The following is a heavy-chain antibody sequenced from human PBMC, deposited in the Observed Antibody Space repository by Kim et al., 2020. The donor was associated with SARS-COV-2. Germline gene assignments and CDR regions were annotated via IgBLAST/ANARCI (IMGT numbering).Heavy chain of an antibody. V-gene: IGHV3-23*01. J-gene: IGHJ4*02. CDR1: GFTFSSYA. D-gene: IGHD2-8*01. Sequence: GGSLRLSCAASGFTFSSYAMSWVRQAPGKGLEWVSAISGSGGSTYYADSVKGRFTISRDNSKNTVHLQMNSLRAEDTAIYYCAKILIGEGIQYCTFDYWGQGTLVTVSS. CDR3: AKILIGEGIQYCTFDY. CDR2: ISGSGGST.